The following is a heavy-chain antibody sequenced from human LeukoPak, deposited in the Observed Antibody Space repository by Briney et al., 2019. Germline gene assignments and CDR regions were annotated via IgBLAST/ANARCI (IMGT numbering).Heavy chain of an antibody. Sequence: SVKVSCKASGYTFTGYYMHWVRQAPGQGLEWMGWINPNSGGTNYAQKFQGRVTMTRYTSISSAYMELSRLRSDDTAVYYCARVAQDDYYGSGSDYVYYFYYWGQGTLVIVSS. V-gene: IGHV1-2*02. CDR1: GYTFTGYY. CDR2: INPNSGGT. D-gene: IGHD3-10*01. J-gene: IGHJ4*02. CDR3: ARVAQDDYYGSGSDYVYYFYY.